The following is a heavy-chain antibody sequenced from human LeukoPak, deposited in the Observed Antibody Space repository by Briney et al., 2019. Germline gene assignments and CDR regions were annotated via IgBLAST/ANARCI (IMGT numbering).Heavy chain of an antibody. Sequence: GASVKVSCKASGGTFSSYAISWVRQAPGQGLEWMGRIIPILGIANYAQKFQGRVTITADKSTSTAYMELSSLRPEDTAVYYCARRYCSSTSCSRGTYNWFDPWGQGTLVTVSS. CDR1: GGTFSSYA. V-gene: IGHV1-69*04. J-gene: IGHJ5*02. D-gene: IGHD2-2*01. CDR2: IIPILGIA. CDR3: ARRYCSSTSCSRGTYNWFDP.